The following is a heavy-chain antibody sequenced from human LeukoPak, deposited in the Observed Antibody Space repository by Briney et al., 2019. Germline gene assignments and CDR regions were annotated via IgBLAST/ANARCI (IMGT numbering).Heavy chain of an antibody. CDR2: IYYSGST. Sequence: SETLSPTCTVSGGSINTYYWSWIRQPPGKGLEWIGYIYYSGSTNYNPSLKSRVTISVDTSKNQFSLKLSSVTAADTAVYYCATDPGSYYMDVWGKGTTVTVSS. D-gene: IGHD3-10*01. CDR3: ATDPGSYYMDV. J-gene: IGHJ6*03. V-gene: IGHV4-59*01. CDR1: GGSINTYY.